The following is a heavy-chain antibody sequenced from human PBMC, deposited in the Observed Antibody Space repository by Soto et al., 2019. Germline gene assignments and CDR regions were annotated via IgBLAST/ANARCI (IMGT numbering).Heavy chain of an antibody. CDR1: GGSISSYY. V-gene: IGHV4-59*08. CDR2: IYYSGST. J-gene: IGHJ5*02. D-gene: IGHD2-2*01. CDR3: ARHGRYCSSTSCPPYNWFDP. Sequence: SETLSLTCTVSGGSISSYYWSRIPQPPGKGLEWIGYIYYSGSTNYNPSLKSRVTISVDTSKNQFSLKLSSVTAADTAVYYCARHGRYCSSTSCPPYNWFDPWGQGTLVTVSS.